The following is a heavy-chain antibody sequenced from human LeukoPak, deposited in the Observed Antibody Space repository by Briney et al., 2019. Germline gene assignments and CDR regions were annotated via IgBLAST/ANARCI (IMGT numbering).Heavy chain of an antibody. CDR2: FDPEDGET. CDR1: GYTLTELS. V-gene: IGHV1-24*01. CDR3: ATPYYDSSGYYSPWFDP. D-gene: IGHD3-22*01. Sequence: ASVMVSCKVSGYTLTELSMHCVRQAPGKRLEWMGGFDPEDGETIYAQKFQGRVTMTEDTSTDTAYMELSSLRSEDTAVYYCATPYYDSSGYYSPWFDPWGQGTLVTVSS. J-gene: IGHJ5*02.